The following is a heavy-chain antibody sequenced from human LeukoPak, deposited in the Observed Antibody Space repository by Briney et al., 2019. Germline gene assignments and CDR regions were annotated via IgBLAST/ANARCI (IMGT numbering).Heavy chain of an antibody. Sequence: GGSLRLSCAASGFTFSSYAMSWVRQAPGKGLEWVSAISGSGVSTYYADSVKGRFTISRDNSKITLYLQMNSLRAEDTAVYYCARHLVRGDYSEGGQYWGQGTLVTVSS. D-gene: IGHD4-17*01. CDR2: ISGSGVST. V-gene: IGHV3-23*01. CDR3: ARHLVRGDYSEGGQY. CDR1: GFTFSSYA. J-gene: IGHJ4*02.